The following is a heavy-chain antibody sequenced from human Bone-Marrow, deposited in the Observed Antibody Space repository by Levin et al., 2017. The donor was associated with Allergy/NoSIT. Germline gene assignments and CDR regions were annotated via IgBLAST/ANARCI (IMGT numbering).Heavy chain of an antibody. J-gene: IGHJ6*02. Sequence: KVSCAASGFTFSGSAMHWVRQASGKGLEWVGRIRSKANSYATAYAASVKGRFTISRDDSKNTAYLQMNSLKTEDTAVYYCTRLGGYCSGGSCHKSYYYYGMDVWGQGTTVTVSS. D-gene: IGHD2-15*01. CDR2: IRSKANSYAT. CDR3: TRLGGYCSGGSCHKSYYYYGMDV. V-gene: IGHV3-73*01. CDR1: GFTFSGSA.